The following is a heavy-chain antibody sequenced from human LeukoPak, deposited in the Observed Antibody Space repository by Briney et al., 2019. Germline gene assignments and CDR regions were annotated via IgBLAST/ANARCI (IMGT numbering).Heavy chain of an antibody. CDR1: GFSVSNTY. CDR3: ARDQSGGIYRYTFDI. Sequence: PGGSLRLSCAASGFSVSNTYMSWVRQAPGKGLEWVSVIYSGDSGVSTYYADSVKGRFTISRHNSKNTLYLQMNSLRAEDTAVYYCARDQSGGIYRYTFDIWGQGTKVTVSS. CDR2: IYSGDSGVST. J-gene: IGHJ3*02. D-gene: IGHD2-15*01. V-gene: IGHV3-53*01.